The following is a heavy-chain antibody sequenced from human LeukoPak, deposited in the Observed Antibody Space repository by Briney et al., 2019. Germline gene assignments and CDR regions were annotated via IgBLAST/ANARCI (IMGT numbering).Heavy chain of an antibody. CDR2: MNQDGREK. Sequence: GGSLRLSCAASGFTFRQYWMSWVRQAPGKGLEWVANMNQDGREKYYVDSVKGRFTISRDNAKNSVYLQMNSLRVEDTAIYYCARDDYGPAGYGGQGTQVTVPS. D-gene: IGHD4-17*01. CDR3: ARDDYGPAGY. CDR1: GFTFRQYW. J-gene: IGHJ4*02. V-gene: IGHV3-7*01.